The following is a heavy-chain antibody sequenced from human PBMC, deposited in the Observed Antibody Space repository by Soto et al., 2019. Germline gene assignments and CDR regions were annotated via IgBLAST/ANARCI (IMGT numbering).Heavy chain of an antibody. CDR1: GGSISSSNW. D-gene: IGHD6-19*01. J-gene: IGHJ4*02. CDR3: ARGFSNTQWLGNGNYFDY. CDR2: IYHSGST. V-gene: IGHV4-4*02. Sequence: SETLSLTCAVSGGSISSSNWWSWVRQPPGKGLEWIGEIYHSGSTNYNPSLKSRVTISVDKSKNQFSLKLSSVTAADTAVYYFARGFSNTQWLGNGNYFDYWGQGTLVTVSS.